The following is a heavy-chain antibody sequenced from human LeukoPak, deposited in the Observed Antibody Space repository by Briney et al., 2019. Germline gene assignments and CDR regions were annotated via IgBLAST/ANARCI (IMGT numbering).Heavy chain of an antibody. J-gene: IGHJ4*02. CDR3: GESGYYYPYFDY. CDR1: GFTFSSYA. Sequence: PGGSLRLSCAASGFTFSSYAMSWVRQAPGKGLEWVSAISGSGGSTYYADPVKGRFTISRDNSKNTLYLQMNSLRAEDTAVYYCGESGYYYPYFDYWGQGTLVTVSS. D-gene: IGHD3-22*01. V-gene: IGHV3-23*01. CDR2: ISGSGGST.